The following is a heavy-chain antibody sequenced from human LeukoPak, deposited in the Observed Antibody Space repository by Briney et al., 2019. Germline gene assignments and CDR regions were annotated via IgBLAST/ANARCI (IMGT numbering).Heavy chain of an antibody. Sequence: SVNVSCKASGGTFGDYAVSWVRQAPGRGLEWMGRIIPALGVTNYAQKFLGRVTVTADKFTNTAYIEVSSLTSDDTAFYYCTRDLAHDYYDSSYAAFDVWGKGTMVTVSS. CDR1: GGTFGDYA. V-gene: IGHV1-69*04. CDR2: IIPALGVT. J-gene: IGHJ3*01. CDR3: TRDLAHDYYDSSYAAFDV. D-gene: IGHD3-22*01.